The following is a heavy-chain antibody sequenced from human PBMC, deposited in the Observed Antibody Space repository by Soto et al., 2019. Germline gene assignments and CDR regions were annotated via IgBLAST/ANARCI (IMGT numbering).Heavy chain of an antibody. CDR1: GYTLNTYD. J-gene: IGHJ5*02. CDR3: ARGYDTSRGYYARGDGGWLAP. Sequence: QVQMVQSGAEVKKPGASVKVSCRASGYTLNTYDINWVRQATGQGLEWMGWMNPSSGSTGYAQKFRGRVTMTRNISVSTAYMELTSLTPEDTAVYYCARGYDTSRGYYARGDGGWLAPWGQGTLVTVSS. CDR2: MNPSSGST. V-gene: IGHV1-8*01. D-gene: IGHD5-18*01.